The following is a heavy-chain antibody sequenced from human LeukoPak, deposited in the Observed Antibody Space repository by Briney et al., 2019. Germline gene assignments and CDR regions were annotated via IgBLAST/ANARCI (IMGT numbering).Heavy chain of an antibody. CDR2: ISSSGSTI. Sequence: GGSLRLSCAASGFTFSSYEMNWVRQAPGEGLEWVSYISSSGSTIYYADSVKGRFTISRDNAKNSLYLQMNSLRAEDTAVYYCARGRSASPGYCSGGSCYEFDYYFDYWGQGTLVTVSS. CDR1: GFTFSSYE. V-gene: IGHV3-48*03. D-gene: IGHD2-15*01. CDR3: ARGRSASPGYCSGGSCYEFDYYFDY. J-gene: IGHJ4*02.